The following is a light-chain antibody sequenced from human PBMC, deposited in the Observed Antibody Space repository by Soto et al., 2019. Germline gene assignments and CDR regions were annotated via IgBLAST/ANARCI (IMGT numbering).Light chain of an antibody. CDR2: DVS. CDR1: SIDVGGYNY. CDR3: CSYAGSYTHVV. Sequence: QSALTQPRSVSGSPGQSVTISCTGTSIDVGGYNYVSWYQQHPGKAPKLMIYDVSKRPSGVPDRFSGSKSGNTASLTISGLQAEDEADYYCCSYAGSYTHVVFGGGTKVTVL. J-gene: IGLJ2*01. V-gene: IGLV2-11*01.